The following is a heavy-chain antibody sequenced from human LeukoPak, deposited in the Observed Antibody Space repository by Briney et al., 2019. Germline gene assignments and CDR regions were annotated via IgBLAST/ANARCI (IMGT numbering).Heavy chain of an antibody. V-gene: IGHV3-7*01. CDR2: IKEDGTE. D-gene: IGHD3-10*01. J-gene: IGHJ4*02. CDR3: ARPRYRGFVY. Sequence: GGSLRLSCAVSGFTFSSYGMSWVRQAPGKGLEWVASIKEDGTEYYVDSVKGRFTASRDIAKNSLFLQMRSLRVEDTAVYYCARPRYRGFVYWGQGALVTVSS. CDR1: GFTFSSYG.